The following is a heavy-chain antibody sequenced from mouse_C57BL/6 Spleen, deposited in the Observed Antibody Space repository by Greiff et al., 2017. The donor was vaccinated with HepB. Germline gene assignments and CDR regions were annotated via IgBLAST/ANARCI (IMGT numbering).Heavy chain of an antibody. Sequence: QVQLQQPGAELVRPGSSVKLSCKASGYTFTSYWMHWVKQRPIQGLEWIGNIDPSDSETHYNQKFKDKATLTVDKSSSTAYMQLSSLTSEDSAVYYCARAHYYGSSYPYAMDYWGQGTSVTVSS. CDR3: ARAHYYGSSYPYAMDY. J-gene: IGHJ4*01. CDR2: IDPSDSET. D-gene: IGHD1-1*01. CDR1: GYTFTSYW. V-gene: IGHV1-52*01.